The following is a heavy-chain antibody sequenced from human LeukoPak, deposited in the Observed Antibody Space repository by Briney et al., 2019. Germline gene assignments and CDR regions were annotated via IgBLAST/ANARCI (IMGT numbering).Heavy chain of an antibody. J-gene: IGHJ4*02. D-gene: IGHD3-16*01. CDR1: GFTFSSYA. CDR2: ISGSGDST. Sequence: GGSLRLSCAASGFTFSSYAMRWVRQAPGKGLEWVSSISGSGDSTYNADSVKGRFTISRDKSNNTLYLQMNSLRAEDTAVYYCAKDGGQEVDYWGQGTLVTVSS. CDR3: AKDGGQEVDY. V-gene: IGHV3-23*01.